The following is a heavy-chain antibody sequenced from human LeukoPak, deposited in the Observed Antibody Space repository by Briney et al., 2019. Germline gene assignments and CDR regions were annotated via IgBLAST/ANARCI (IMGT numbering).Heavy chain of an antibody. CDR1: GYTLTELS. D-gene: IGHD5-18*01. CDR2: FDPEDGET. Sequence: ASVKVSCKVSGYTLTELSMHWVRQAPGKGLEWMGGFDPEDGETIYAQKFQGRVTMTEDTSTDTAYMELSSLRSEDTAVYYCATDPPARYSYGYDYWGQGTLVTVSS. CDR3: ATDPPARYSYGYDY. V-gene: IGHV1-24*01. J-gene: IGHJ4*02.